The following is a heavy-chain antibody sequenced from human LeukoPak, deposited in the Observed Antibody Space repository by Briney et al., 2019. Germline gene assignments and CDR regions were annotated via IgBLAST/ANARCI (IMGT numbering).Heavy chain of an antibody. CDR3: ARDGGWYKRGLDYYYYMDV. Sequence: GGSLRLSCVASGFTFDDYGISWVRQAPGKGLEWVSRIHWNSGSTRYADSVKGRFTISRDNAKNSLYLQMNSLRPEDMAFYYCARDGGWYKRGLDYYYYMDVWGKGTTVTVSS. CDR2: IHWNSGST. D-gene: IGHD6-19*01. J-gene: IGHJ6*03. V-gene: IGHV3-20*04. CDR1: GFTFDDYG.